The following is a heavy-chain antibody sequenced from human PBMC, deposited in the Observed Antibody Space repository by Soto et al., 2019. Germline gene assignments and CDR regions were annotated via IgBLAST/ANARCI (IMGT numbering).Heavy chain of an antibody. CDR1: GGSISSGDYY. D-gene: IGHD1-26*01. J-gene: IGHJ4*02. CDR2: IYYSGST. Sequence: SETLSLTCTVSGGSISSGDYYWSWIRQPPGKGLEWIGYIYYSGSTYYNPSLKSRVTISVDTSKNQFSLKLSSVTAADTAVYYCARGWELSRYFDYWGQGTLVTVSS. V-gene: IGHV4-30-4*01. CDR3: ARGWELSRYFDY.